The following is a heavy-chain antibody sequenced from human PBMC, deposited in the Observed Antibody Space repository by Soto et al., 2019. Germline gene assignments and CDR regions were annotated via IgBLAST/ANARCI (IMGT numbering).Heavy chain of an antibody. CDR2: NYYIGSA. D-gene: IGHD6-25*01. J-gene: IGHJ4*02. Sequence: PSETLSLTCVVSGDSVSRSYWSWIRQPPGKGLEWIGLNYYIGSADYSPSLKSRATISVDTSKNLLSLNLTSVTSADTAVYFCARATSYTGSGFDSWGQGTLVTVSS. CDR1: GDSVSRSY. CDR3: ARATSYTGSGFDS. V-gene: IGHV4-59*02.